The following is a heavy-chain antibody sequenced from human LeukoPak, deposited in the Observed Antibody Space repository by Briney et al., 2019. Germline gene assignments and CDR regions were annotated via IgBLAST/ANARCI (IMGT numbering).Heavy chain of an antibody. D-gene: IGHD3-22*01. Sequence: GGSLRLSCAASGFTFSSYSMNWVRQAPGTGLEWVSSISSSSSYIYYADSVKGRFGTSRDNAKNSLYLQMNSLRAEDTAVYYCARAGRTMIVVVSSAFDIWGQGTMVTVSS. V-gene: IGHV3-21*01. J-gene: IGHJ3*02. CDR3: ARAGRTMIVVVSSAFDI. CDR1: GFTFSSYS. CDR2: ISSSSSYI.